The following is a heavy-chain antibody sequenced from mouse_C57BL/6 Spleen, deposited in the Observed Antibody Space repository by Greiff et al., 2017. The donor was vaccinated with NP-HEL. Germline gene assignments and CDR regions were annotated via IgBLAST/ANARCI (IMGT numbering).Heavy chain of an antibody. CDR2: IHPNSGST. CDR3: ARSYYDYDAGFAY. Sequence: VQLQQPGAELVKPGASVKLSCKASGYTFTSYWMHWVKQRPGQGLEWIGMIHPNSGSTNYNEKFKSKATLTVDKSSSTAYMLLSSLTSEDSAVYYCARSYYDYDAGFAYWGQGTLVTVSA. D-gene: IGHD2-4*01. V-gene: IGHV1-64*01. CDR1: GYTFTSYW. J-gene: IGHJ3*01.